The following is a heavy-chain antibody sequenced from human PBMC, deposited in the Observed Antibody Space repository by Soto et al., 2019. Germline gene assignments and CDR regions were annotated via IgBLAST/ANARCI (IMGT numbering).Heavy chain of an antibody. CDR3: ARDGSSWGYNWFDP. CDR2: ISSSSSYI. Sequence: GGSLRLSCAASGFTFSSYSMNWVRQAPGKGLEWVSSISSSSSYIYYADSVKGRFTISRDNAKNSLYLQMNSLRAEDTAVYYCARDGSSWGYNWFDPWGQGTLVTVSS. V-gene: IGHV3-21*01. D-gene: IGHD6-13*01. J-gene: IGHJ5*02. CDR1: GFTFSSYS.